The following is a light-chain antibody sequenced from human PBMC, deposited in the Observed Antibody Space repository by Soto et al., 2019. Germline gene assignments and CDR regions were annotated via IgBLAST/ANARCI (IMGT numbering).Light chain of an antibody. V-gene: IGKV3-20*01. Sequence: EIVLTQSPGTLSVSPGQSATLSCRASQSVSSSYLAWYQQKPGQAPRLLIYGASTRATDVPDRFSGSGSGADFTLSISRLEPEDFAVYYCQQYGSSPPRTFGQGTKVDI. CDR2: GAS. CDR3: QQYGSSPPRT. CDR1: QSVSSSY. J-gene: IGKJ1*01.